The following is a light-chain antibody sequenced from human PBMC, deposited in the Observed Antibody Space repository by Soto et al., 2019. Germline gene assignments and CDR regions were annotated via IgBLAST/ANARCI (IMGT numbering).Light chain of an antibody. J-gene: IGLJ3*02. Sequence: QSVLTQPPSASGTPGQRVTISCSGSSSNIGSKTVNWYQQLPGTAPKLLIYSNNPRPSGVPDRFSGSKSGTSDSLAISGLQSEDEADYYCAAWEDSLNGVVFGGGTKLTVL. CDR1: SSNIGSKT. CDR2: SNN. V-gene: IGLV1-44*01. CDR3: AAWEDSLNGVV.